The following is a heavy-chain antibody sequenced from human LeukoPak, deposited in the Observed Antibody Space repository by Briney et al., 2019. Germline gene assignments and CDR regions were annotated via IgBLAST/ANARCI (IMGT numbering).Heavy chain of an antibody. D-gene: IGHD2-2*01. J-gene: IGHJ6*02. Sequence: GGSLRLSCAASGFTFSNAWMSWVRQAPGKGLEWIGRIKSKTDGGTTDYAAPMKGRFTISRDDSKNTLYLQMNSLKTEDTAVYYCTTGPCSSTSCYVRYYYYGMDVWGQGTTVTVSS. V-gene: IGHV3-15*01. CDR2: IKSKTDGGTT. CDR1: GFTFSNAW. CDR3: TTGPCSSTSCYVRYYYYGMDV.